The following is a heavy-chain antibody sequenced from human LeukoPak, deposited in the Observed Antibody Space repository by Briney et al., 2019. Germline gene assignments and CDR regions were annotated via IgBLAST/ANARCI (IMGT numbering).Heavy chain of an antibody. D-gene: IGHD3-16*01. CDR3: ALGQIIDY. V-gene: IGHV3-30*03. Sequence: GGSLRLSCAASGFTFSNAWMSWVRQAPGKGLEWVAVISYDGSNKYYADSVKGRFTISRDNSKNTLYLQMNSLRAEDTAVYYCALGQIIDYWGQGTLVTVSS. CDR1: GFTFSNAW. J-gene: IGHJ4*02. CDR2: ISYDGSNK.